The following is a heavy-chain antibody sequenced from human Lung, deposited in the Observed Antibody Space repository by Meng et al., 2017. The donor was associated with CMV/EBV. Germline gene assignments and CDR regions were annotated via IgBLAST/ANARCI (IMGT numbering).Heavy chain of an antibody. CDR2: INTNSGGT. V-gene: IGHV1-2*02. D-gene: IGHD2-2*01. CDR3: ARSSRADRYDSFDF. CDR1: GYTLTCYY. J-gene: IGHJ3*01. Sequence: ASXXVSXQASGYTLTCYYMHWVRKAPGQGLQWMGWINTNSGGTNYAQKFQGRVTMTRDTSISTAYMELSRLRSDDTAVYYCARSSRADRYDSFDFWGQGTMVTVSS.